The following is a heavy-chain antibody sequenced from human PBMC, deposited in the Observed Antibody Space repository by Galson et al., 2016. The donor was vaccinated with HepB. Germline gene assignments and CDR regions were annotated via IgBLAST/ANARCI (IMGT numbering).Heavy chain of an antibody. Sequence: FYNPSLRSRVSTSVDTSKNHFSLKVTSMTAEDTALYYCARLGSVVVVPAFDSWGQGTLVTVSA. CDR3: ARLGSVVVVPAFDS. J-gene: IGHJ4*02. V-gene: IGHV4-39*02. D-gene: IGHD2-2*01.